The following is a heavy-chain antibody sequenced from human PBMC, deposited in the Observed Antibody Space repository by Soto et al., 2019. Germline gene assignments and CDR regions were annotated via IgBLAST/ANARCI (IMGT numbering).Heavy chain of an antibody. V-gene: IGHV3-21*06. CDR3: ARDSDCHSTSCFFPPHV. CDR1: GFTFSDEN. CDR2: ISGGGSYI. J-gene: IGHJ6*02. Sequence: KTGGSLRLPCSASGFTFSDENMSWVRQVPGKGLEWVSGISGGGSYIFYADSVQGRFSISRDNPKNSLFLEMNSLRVEDTAVYYCARDSDCHSTSCFFPPHVWGQGTTVTVSS. D-gene: IGHD2-2*01.